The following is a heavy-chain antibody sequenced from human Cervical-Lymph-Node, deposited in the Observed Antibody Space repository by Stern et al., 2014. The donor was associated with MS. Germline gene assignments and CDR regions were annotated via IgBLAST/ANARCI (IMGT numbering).Heavy chain of an antibody. J-gene: IGHJ1*01. Sequence: DQLVESGGGVVQPGRSLRLSCAASGFTFSSSGMHWVRQAPGKGLEWLGIIWYDGSNRDYADSVKGRFTISRDNSKNTLYLQMNSLRAEDTAVYYCAREGGNTAEYFQHWGQGTLVTVSS. CDR2: IWYDGSNR. CDR1: GFTFSSSG. V-gene: IGHV3-33*01. D-gene: IGHD4-23*01. CDR3: AREGGNTAEYFQH.